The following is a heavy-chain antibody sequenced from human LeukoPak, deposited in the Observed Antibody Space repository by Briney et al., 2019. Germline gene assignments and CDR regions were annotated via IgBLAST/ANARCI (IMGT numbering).Heavy chain of an antibody. Sequence: SETLSLTCTVSGGSISSGDYYWSWIRQPPGKGLEWIGYVYYSGSTYYNPSLKSRVTMSLDTSKNQFYLKMTSVTAADIAVYYCARGPSGYYYGWGQGILVTVSS. CDR3: ARGPSGYYYG. CDR1: GGSISSGDYY. J-gene: IGHJ4*02. D-gene: IGHD3-22*01. V-gene: IGHV4-30-4*01. CDR2: VYYSGST.